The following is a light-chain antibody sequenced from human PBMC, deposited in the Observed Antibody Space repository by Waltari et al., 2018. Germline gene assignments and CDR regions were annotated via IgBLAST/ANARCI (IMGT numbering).Light chain of an antibody. CDR1: QDISNY. CDR2: DAS. CDR3: QQYDNLPIT. V-gene: IGKV1-33*01. J-gene: IGKJ5*01. Sequence: DIQMTQSPSSLSSSGGDSVTITCHASQDISNYLNWYQQKPGKAPKLLIYDASNLETGVPSRFSGSGSGTDFTFTISSLQPEDIATYYCQQYDNLPITFGQGTRLEIK.